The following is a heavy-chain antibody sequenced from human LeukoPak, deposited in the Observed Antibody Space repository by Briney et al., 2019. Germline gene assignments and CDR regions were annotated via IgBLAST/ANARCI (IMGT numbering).Heavy chain of an antibody. V-gene: IGHV1-46*01. J-gene: IGHJ4*02. D-gene: IGHD6-19*01. Sequence: ASVNVSCKASGYTFTSYYMHWVRQAPGQGLEWMGIINPSGGSTSYAQKFQGRVTMTRDTSTSTVYMELSSLRSEDTAVYYCARDMGRSSGWYYFDYWGQGTLVTVSS. CDR3: ARDMGRSSGWYYFDY. CDR2: INPSGGST. CDR1: GYTFTSYY.